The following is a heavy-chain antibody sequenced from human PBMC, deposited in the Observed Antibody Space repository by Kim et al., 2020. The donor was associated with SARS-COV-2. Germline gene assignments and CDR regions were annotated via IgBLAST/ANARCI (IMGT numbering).Heavy chain of an antibody. CDR2: KHSGST. Sequence: KHSGSTNYNPSLKSRVTISVDTSKNQFSLKLSSVTAADTAVYYCATPLGAWGQGTLVTVSS. V-gene: IGHV4-34*01. D-gene: IGHD7-27*01. CDR3: ATPLGA. J-gene: IGHJ5*02.